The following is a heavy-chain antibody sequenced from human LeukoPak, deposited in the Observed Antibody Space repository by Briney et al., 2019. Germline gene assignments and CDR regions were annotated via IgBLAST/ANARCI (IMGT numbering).Heavy chain of an antibody. CDR1: GYTFTTYD. D-gene: IGHD5-18*01. V-gene: IGHV1-8*01. CDR3: ARRNRAMVAGLDY. J-gene: IGHJ4*02. CDR2: MNPNSGNT. Sequence: ASVKVSCKASGYTFTTYDINWVRQATGQGLEWMGWMNPNSGNTGYAQKFQGRVTMTRNTSISTAFMELSGLRSEDTAVYFCARRNRAMVAGLDYWGQGSLVTVSP.